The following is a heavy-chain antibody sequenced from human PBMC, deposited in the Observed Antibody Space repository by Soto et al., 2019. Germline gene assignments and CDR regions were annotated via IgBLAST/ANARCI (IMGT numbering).Heavy chain of an antibody. D-gene: IGHD1-1*01. CDR2: IYYTGNT. Sequence: QVQLQESGTGLVKPSQTLSLPCTVSGGSISSGGTGSYWTWIRQLPGKGLEWIGYIYYTGNTYCNPSRKSRTIISIVTSENQFSLKLTSVTAADTAVYFCASGHDAYKVRYWGQGTLVTVSS. CDR1: GGSISSGGTGSY. CDR3: ASGHDAYKVRY. J-gene: IGHJ4*02. V-gene: IGHV4-31*03.